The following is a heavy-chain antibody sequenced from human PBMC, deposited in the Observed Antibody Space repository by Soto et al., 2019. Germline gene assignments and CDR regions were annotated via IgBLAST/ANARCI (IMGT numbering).Heavy chain of an antibody. V-gene: IGHV1-18*01. J-gene: IGHJ4*02. CDR1: GYTFTSYG. Sequence: QVQLVQSGAEVKKPGASVKVSCKASGYTFTSYGISWVRQAPGQGLEWMGWISAYNGNKKYAQKFKGRVTMTTDTSKSTAYMELRSLKSDDAAVYYSTRYLNLELSAGWGQGTLVTVSS. D-gene: IGHD1-26*01. CDR2: ISAYNGNK. CDR3: TRYLNLELSAG.